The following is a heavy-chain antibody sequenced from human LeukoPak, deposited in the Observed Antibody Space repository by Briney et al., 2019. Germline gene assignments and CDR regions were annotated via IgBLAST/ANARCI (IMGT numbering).Heavy chain of an antibody. J-gene: IGHJ6*02. D-gene: IGHD1-1*01. CDR1: GFTFSSYA. CDR3: AKDSTGKTGYYYYGMDV. CDR2: ISGSGGST. Sequence: GGSLRLSCAASGFTFSSYAMSWVRQAPGKGLEWVSAISGSGGSTYYADSVKGRFTISKDNSKNTLYLRMNSLRAEDTAVYYCAKDSTGKTGYYYYGMDVWGQGTTVTVSS. V-gene: IGHV3-23*01.